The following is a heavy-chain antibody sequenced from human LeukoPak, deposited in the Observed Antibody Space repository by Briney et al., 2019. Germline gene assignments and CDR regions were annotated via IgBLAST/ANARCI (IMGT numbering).Heavy chain of an antibody. V-gene: IGHV3-23*01. CDR3: AKISTVTENFHH. Sequence: GGSLRLSCAASGFTFSSSVMSWVRQAPGKGLEWVSAISSSGGTTKYADSVKGRFTTSRDNSKKMLYLQMNSLRAEDTAVYSCAKISTVTENFHHWGQGTLVTVSS. J-gene: IGHJ4*02. D-gene: IGHD4-17*01. CDR2: ISSSGGTT. CDR1: GFTFSSSV.